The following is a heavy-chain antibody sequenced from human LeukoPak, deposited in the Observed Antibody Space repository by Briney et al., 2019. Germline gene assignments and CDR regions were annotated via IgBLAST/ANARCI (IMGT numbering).Heavy chain of an antibody. CDR1: GFTFDDYA. J-gene: IGHJ3*02. CDR2: ISGSGGST. Sequence: GGSLRLSCAASGFTFDDYAMHWVRQAPGKGLEWVSAISGSGGSTYYADSVKGRFTISRDNSKNTLYLQMNSLRAEDTAVYYCAKLHYYDSSGYPYDAFDIWGQGTMVTVSS. V-gene: IGHV3-23*01. CDR3: AKLHYYDSSGYPYDAFDI. D-gene: IGHD3-22*01.